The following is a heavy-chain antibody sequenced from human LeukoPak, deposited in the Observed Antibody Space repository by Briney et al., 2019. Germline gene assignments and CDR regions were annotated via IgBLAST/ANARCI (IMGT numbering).Heavy chain of an antibody. J-gene: IGHJ4*02. CDR1: GFTFSSYA. Sequence: GGSLRLSCAASGFTFSSYAMHWVRQAPGKGLEWVAVISYDGSNKYYADSVKGRFTISRDNSKNTLYLQMNSLRAEDTAVYYCARDWFHAIDYWGQGTLVTVSS. D-gene: IGHD2/OR15-2a*01. V-gene: IGHV3-30*04. CDR3: ARDWFHAIDY. CDR2: ISYDGSNK.